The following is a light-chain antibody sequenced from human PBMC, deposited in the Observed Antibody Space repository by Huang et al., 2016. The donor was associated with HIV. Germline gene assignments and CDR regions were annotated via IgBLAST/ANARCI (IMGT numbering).Light chain of an antibody. CDR1: QNVGSN. Sequence: EVLMTQSPDILSVSPGDRATFSCRASQNVGSNLAWYQQRPGQAPRLLIYAASTRATGVPAWFSGGGSGTEFTLTISRLQSEDFATYYCQQYNTWPPWAFGQGTTVEI. CDR3: QQYNTWPPWA. J-gene: IGKJ1*01. V-gene: IGKV3-15*01. CDR2: AAS.